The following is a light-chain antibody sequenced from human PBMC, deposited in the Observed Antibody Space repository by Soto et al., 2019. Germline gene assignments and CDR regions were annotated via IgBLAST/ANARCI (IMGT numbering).Light chain of an antibody. J-gene: IGKJ4*01. V-gene: IGKV1-9*01. Sequence: IQLTQSPSSLSASVGDRVTITCRASQGIRSYLAWYQQKPGKAPKLLIYAASTLQSGVPSRFSGSGSGTDLTLTISSLQPEDFATYHCQELNSYPLPFGGGTKVEIK. CDR3: QELNSYPLP. CDR2: AAS. CDR1: QGIRSY.